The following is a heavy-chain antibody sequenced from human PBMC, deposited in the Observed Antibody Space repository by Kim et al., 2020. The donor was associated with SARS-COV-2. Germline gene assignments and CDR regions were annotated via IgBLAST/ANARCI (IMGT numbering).Heavy chain of an antibody. CDR3: ARDGHAGYSSSWYPYTFDY. CDR2: IRSKVYGGTS. CDR1: GFTFDDFA. V-gene: IGHV3-49*04. J-gene: IGHJ4*02. D-gene: IGHD6-13*01. Sequence: GGSLRPSCSASGFTFDDFALSWVRQAPGKGLELVGFIRSKVYGGTSEFAASVKGRFTISRDASKSIAYLQMNSLKTDDTGVYYCARDGHAGYSSSWYPYTFDYWGQGTLVTVSS.